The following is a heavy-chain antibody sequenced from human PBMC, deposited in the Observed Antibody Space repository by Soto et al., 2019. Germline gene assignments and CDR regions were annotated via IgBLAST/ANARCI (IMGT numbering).Heavy chain of an antibody. J-gene: IGHJ6*02. CDR3: ARRPRDYYGMDV. CDR2: IDPSDSYT. Sequence: GESLKISCKGSGCSFTSYWISWVRQMPGKGLEWMGRIDPSDSYTNYSPSFQGHVTISADKSISTAYLQWSSLKASDTAMYYCARRPRDYYGMDVWGQGTTVTVSS. V-gene: IGHV5-10-1*01. CDR1: GCSFTSYW.